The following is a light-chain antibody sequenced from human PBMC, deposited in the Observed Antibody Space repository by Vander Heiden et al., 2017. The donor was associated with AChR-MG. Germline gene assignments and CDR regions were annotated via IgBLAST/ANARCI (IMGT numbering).Light chain of an antibody. Sequence: QSVLTQPPSVSGAPGQRVTISCTGSSPNIGAGYDVHWYQQLPGTAPKFLIYGTSHRPSGVPDRFSGSKSGTSASLAITGLQAEDEADYYCQSYDSSLSGSVFGGGTKLIVL. CDR2: GTS. CDR1: SPNIGAGYD. J-gene: IGLJ2*01. V-gene: IGLV1-40*01. CDR3: QSYDSSLSGSV.